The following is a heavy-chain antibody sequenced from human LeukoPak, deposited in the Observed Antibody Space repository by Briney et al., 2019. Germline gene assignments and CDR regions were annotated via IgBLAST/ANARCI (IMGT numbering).Heavy chain of an antibody. CDR2: INPDASST. Sequence: PGGSLRLSCAASGFTFSTYWMHWVRQAPGKGLVWVSRINPDASSTDYVDSVKGRFTISRDNAKNTLYLQMNSLRADDTAVYYYAREGAPYDIVGFFDPWGQGTLATVSS. CDR3: AREGAPYDIVGFFDP. V-gene: IGHV3-74*01. CDR1: GFTFSTYW. J-gene: IGHJ5*02. D-gene: IGHD2-15*01.